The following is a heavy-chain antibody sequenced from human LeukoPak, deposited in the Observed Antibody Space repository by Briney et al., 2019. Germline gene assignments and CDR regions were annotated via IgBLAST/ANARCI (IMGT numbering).Heavy chain of an antibody. J-gene: IGHJ6*03. CDR1: GGSFSGYY. CDR2: INHSGST. V-gene: IGHV4-34*01. CDR3: ARRGYDILTGYYIGYYYYYMDV. D-gene: IGHD3-9*01. Sequence: SETLSLTCAVYGGSFSGYYWSWIRQPPGKGLEWIGEINHSGSTNYNPSLKSRVTISVDTSKNQFSLKLSSVTAADTAVYYCARRGYDILTGYYIGYYYYYMDVWGKGTTVTISS.